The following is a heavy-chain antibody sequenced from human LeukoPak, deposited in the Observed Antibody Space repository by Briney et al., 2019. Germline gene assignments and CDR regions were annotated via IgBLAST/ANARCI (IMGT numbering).Heavy chain of an antibody. D-gene: IGHD3-22*01. J-gene: IGHJ3*02. V-gene: IGHV4-39*01. CDR2: IYYSGST. CDR1: GGSISSSSYY. Sequence: ASETLSLTCTVSGGSISSSSYYWGWIRQPPGKGLEWIGSIYYSGSTYYNPSLKSRVTISVDTSKNQFSLKLSSVTAADTAVYYCARRPFHFLTMIVVGAAFDIWGQGTMVTVSS. CDR3: ARRPFHFLTMIVVGAAFDI.